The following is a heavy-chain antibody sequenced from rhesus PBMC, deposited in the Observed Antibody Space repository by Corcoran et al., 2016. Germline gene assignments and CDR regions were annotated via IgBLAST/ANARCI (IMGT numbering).Heavy chain of an antibody. CDR3: ARTGTLDV. CDR1: GGSISGYY. V-gene: IGHV4-165*02. D-gene: IGHD4-29*01. J-gene: IGHJ5-2*02. Sequence: QVQLQESGPGLVKPSETLSLTCAVSGGSISGYYWNWIRHPPGKGREWIGYIVGSSGSTNNNPSLKRRVTISTDTSKNQFALKLSSVTAADPAVYYCARTGTLDVWGRGVLVTVSS. CDR2: IVGSSGST.